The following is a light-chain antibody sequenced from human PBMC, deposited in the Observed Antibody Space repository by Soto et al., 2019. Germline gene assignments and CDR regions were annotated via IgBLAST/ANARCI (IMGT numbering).Light chain of an antibody. J-gene: IGKJ5*01. V-gene: IGKV1-33*01. CDR3: QQYDDLPIT. Sequence: DIQMTQSPSSLSASVGDRVTITCRAGQSISTYLNWYQQKSGKPPKLLISAASNLHPGVPSRFRGSGSGTEFSFNITSLQPEDVATYYCQQYDDLPITFGQGTRLEIK. CDR2: AAS. CDR1: QSISTY.